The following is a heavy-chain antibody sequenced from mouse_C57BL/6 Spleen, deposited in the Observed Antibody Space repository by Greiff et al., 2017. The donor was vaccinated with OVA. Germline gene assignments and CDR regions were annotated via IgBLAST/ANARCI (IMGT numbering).Heavy chain of an antibody. CDR3: ARNPITTEDYAMDY. D-gene: IGHD1-1*01. CDR2: IWTGGGT. J-gene: IGHJ4*01. Sequence: VMLVESGPGLVAPSQSLSITCTVSGFSLTSYAISWVRQPPGKGLEWLGVIWTGGGTNYNSALKSRLSISKDNSKSQVFLKMNSLQTDDTARYYCARNPITTEDYAMDYWGQGTSVTVSS. V-gene: IGHV2-9-1*01. CDR1: GFSLTSYA.